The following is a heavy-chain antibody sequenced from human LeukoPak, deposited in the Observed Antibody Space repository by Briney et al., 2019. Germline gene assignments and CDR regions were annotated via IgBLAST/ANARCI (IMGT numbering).Heavy chain of an antibody. CDR1: GYTFTGYY. CDR2: INPNSGGT. V-gene: IGHV1-2*06. D-gene: IGHD2-15*01. Sequence: GASVKVSCKASGYTFTGYYMHWVRQAPGQGLEWMGRINPNSGGTNYAQKFQGRVTLTRDTSISTAYMELSRLRSDDTAVYYCARAGYCSGGSCYALDYWGQGTLVTVSS. J-gene: IGHJ4*02. CDR3: ARAGYCSGGSCYALDY.